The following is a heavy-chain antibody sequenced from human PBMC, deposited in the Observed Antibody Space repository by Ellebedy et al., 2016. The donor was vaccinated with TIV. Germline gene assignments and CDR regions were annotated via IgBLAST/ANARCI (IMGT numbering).Heavy chain of an antibody. J-gene: IGHJ4*02. Sequence: PGGSLRLSCAASGFTFSAYAMHWVRQAPGKGLDWLAILSYDGGSKYYPDPVKGRFTVSRDNSKNTLYLQMNSLRAEDTAVYYCAGGTYWGQGTLVPVSS. CDR2: LSYDGGSK. CDR3: AGGTY. V-gene: IGHV3-30*14. CDR1: GFTFSAYA.